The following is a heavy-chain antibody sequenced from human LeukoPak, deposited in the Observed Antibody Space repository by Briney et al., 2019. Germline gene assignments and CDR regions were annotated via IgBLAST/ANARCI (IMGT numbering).Heavy chain of an antibody. CDR1: GFTFSSYS. V-gene: IGHV3-48*04. CDR3: ARDVVSSTYYYYMDV. Sequence: GGSLRLSCAASGFTFSSYSMNWVRQALGKGLEWVSYISSSSSTIYYADSVKGRFTISRDNAKNSLYLQMNSLRAEDTAVYYCARDVVSSTYYYYMDVWGKGTTVTVSS. J-gene: IGHJ6*03. D-gene: IGHD5/OR15-5a*01. CDR2: ISSSSSTI.